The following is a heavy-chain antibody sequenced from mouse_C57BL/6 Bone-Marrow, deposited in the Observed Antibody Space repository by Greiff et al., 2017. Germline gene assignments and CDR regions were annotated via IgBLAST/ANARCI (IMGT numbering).Heavy chain of an antibody. Sequence: VQLQQPGAELVKPGASVKLSCKASGYTFTSYWITWVKQRPGQGLEWIGDIDPTSGRTNYNEKFKSKAILTVDTSSNTAYMQLSSLTSEDSAVFDCARSGPLGQSFDYGGQGTTLTVSS. J-gene: IGHJ2*01. V-gene: IGHV1-55*01. CDR3: ARSGPLGQSFDY. D-gene: IGHD4-1*01. CDR2: IDPTSGRT. CDR1: GYTFTSYW.